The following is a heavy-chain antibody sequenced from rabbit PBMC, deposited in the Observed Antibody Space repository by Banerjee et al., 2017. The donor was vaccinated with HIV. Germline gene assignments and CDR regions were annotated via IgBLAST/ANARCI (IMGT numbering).Heavy chain of an antibody. CDR1: LSFFSNKYV. CDR2: INTSSGNT. CDR3: ARDLAGVIDCYFDL. Sequence: EEWGGQLVKAECLLTLCCTASLSFFSNKYVLWWGRQAPGKGLEWIACINTSSGNTVYASWAKGRFTVSKTSSTTVTLQMTSLTAADTATYFCARDLAGVIDCYFDLWGQGTLVTVS. V-gene: IGHV1S45*01. D-gene: IGHD4-1*01. J-gene: IGHJ4*01.